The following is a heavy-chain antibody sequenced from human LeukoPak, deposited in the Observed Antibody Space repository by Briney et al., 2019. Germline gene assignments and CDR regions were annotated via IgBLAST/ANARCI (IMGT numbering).Heavy chain of an antibody. CDR2: ISASGDVT. V-gene: IGHV3-23*01. Sequence: QTGGSLRLSCAASGFSFSAYPMGWVRQAPGKGLQWLSGISASGDVTFHADRVKGRFTISRDNAKNSLYLQMNSLRAEDTAVYYCATKSAPDYYGPPDYRGQGTLVTVSS. J-gene: IGHJ4*02. CDR3: ATKSAPDYYGPPDY. CDR1: GFSFSAYP. D-gene: IGHD3-10*01.